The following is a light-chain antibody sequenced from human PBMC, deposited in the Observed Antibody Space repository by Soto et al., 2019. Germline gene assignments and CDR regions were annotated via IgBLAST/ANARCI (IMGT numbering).Light chain of an antibody. J-gene: IGKJ1*01. CDR2: GAS. V-gene: IGKV3-20*01. Sequence: EVVLTQSPGTLSLSPGERATLSCRTSQSVNSAYLAWYQQKPGQAPRLLIYGASSRATGIPDRFSGSGSGTDFTLTISRLEPEDFAVYYCQQYGRTFGQGTKVEMK. CDR1: QSVNSAY. CDR3: QQYGRT.